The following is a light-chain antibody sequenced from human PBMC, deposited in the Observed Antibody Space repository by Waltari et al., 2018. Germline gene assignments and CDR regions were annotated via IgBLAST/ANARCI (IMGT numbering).Light chain of an antibody. CDR2: TVS. CDR3: CSYAGNYLRV. V-gene: IGLV2-11*01. J-gene: IGLJ3*02. CDR1: SSAVGGYNY. Sequence: QYALTQPRSLSGSPRQSVTISCTGTSSAVGGYNYFSWYQQYPGRAPKVVIYTVSKRPSGVPDRFSGSKSGNTASLTISGLQAEDEADYYCCSYAGNYLRVFGGGTRLTVL.